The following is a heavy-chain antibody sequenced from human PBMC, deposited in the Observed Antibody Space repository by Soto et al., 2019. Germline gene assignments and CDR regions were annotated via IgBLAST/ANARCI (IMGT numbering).Heavy chain of an antibody. Sequence: QVQLQQWGAGPLRPLETLSLTCGVSGGSCSGYYWAWIRQSPGKGLEWIGEINDRGSINYNPSLQRRGSISVDTSKNHYSLSLRSVTAADTAVYYCARESHDMLTGPPWVWYFDLWGRGTLVTVSS. V-gene: IGHV4-34*01. D-gene: IGHD3-9*01. CDR1: GGSCSGYY. CDR3: ARESHDMLTGPPWVWYFDL. CDR2: INDRGSI. J-gene: IGHJ2*01.